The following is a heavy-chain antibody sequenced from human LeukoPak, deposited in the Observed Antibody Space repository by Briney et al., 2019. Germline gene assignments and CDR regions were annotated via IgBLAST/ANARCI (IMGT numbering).Heavy chain of an antibody. CDR1: GGTFISYA. CDR2: IIPIFGTA. D-gene: IGHD1-26*01. Sequence: SVKVSCKASGGTFISYAISWVRQAPGQGLEWMGGIIPIFGTANYAQKFQGRVTITTDESTSTAYMELSSLRSEDTAVYYCARGGGSRLGYFDLWGRGTLVTVSS. V-gene: IGHV1-69*05. J-gene: IGHJ2*01. CDR3: ARGGGSRLGYFDL.